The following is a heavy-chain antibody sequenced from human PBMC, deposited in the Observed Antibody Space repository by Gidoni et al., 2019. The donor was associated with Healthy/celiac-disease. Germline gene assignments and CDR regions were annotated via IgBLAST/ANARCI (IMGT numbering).Heavy chain of an antibody. J-gene: IGHJ4*02. Sequence: EVQLLESGGGLVQPGGSLRLSCAASGFTFSSYAMSWVRTAPGKGLEWVSAISGSGGSTYYADSVKGRFTISRDNSKNTLYLQMNSLRAEDTAVYYCAKASGSGSGSYYFVRADLYYFDYWGQGTLVTVSS. CDR1: GFTFSSYA. V-gene: IGHV3-23*01. CDR2: ISGSGGST. D-gene: IGHD3-10*01. CDR3: AKASGSGSGSYYFVRADLYYFDY.